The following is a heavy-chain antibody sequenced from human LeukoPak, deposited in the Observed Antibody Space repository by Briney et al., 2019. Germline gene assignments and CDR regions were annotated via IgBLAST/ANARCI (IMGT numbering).Heavy chain of an antibody. CDR2: ISGRGDNT. D-gene: IGHD6-13*01. V-gene: IGHV3-23*01. CDR1: GFNFSSYA. Sequence: GGSLRLSCAASGFNFSSYAMSWVRQVPGKGLEWVSVISGRGDNTYYADSVKGRFTISRDNSKNTLYLQMNSLRAEDTAVYYCAKEIPYSSSWIHYFDYWGKGTLVTVSS. J-gene: IGHJ4*02. CDR3: AKEIPYSSSWIHYFDY.